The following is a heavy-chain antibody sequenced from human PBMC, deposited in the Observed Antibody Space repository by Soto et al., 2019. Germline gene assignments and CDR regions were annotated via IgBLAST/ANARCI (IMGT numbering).Heavy chain of an antibody. CDR2: IRDSSRDT. CDR1: GFSFSNYA. CDR3: ASRGRYYGMDV. Sequence: GGSLKLSCAASGFSFSNYAMSWVRQAPGKGLEWVSSIRDSSRDTYYADSAKGRFTISRDNSKNTLYLQMYSLRGEDTAVYYCASRGRYYGMDVWGQGTTVTVSS. V-gene: IGHV3-23*01. J-gene: IGHJ6*02. D-gene: IGHD3-10*01.